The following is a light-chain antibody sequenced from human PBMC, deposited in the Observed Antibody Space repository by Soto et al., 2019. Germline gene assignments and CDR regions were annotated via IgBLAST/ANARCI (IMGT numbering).Light chain of an antibody. V-gene: IGLV2-14*01. CDR3: FSFTNTSTHV. Sequence: QSALTQPASLSGSPGQSITISCTGTSSDIGAYDYVSWFQQHPGKAPKLMISEVNNRHSGVSNRVSGSKSGNTAYLTIYGLQVEDEAEYFCFSFTNTSTHVVVTGTKVTVL. CDR1: SSDIGAYDY. CDR2: EVN. J-gene: IGLJ1*01.